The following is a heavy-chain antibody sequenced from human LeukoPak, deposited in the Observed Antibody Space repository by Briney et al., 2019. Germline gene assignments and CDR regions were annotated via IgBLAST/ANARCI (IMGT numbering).Heavy chain of an antibody. V-gene: IGHV4-59*08. Sequence: SETLSLTCTVSGGSISSYYWSWIRQPPGKGLEWIGYIYYSGSTNYNPSLKSRVTISVDTSKNQFSLKLSSVTAADTAVYYCARGAYSNYVAYFDYWGQGTLVTVSS. CDR2: IYYSGST. CDR3: ARGAYSNYVAYFDY. CDR1: GGSISSYY. D-gene: IGHD4-11*01. J-gene: IGHJ4*02.